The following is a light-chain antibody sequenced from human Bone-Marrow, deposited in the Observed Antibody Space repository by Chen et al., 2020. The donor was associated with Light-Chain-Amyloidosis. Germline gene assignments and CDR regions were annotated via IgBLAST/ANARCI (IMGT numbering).Light chain of an antibody. Sequence: ESVLTQAPGTLSLSPGEGGNLSCRASQTISSNYLTWYQQTFGQAPRLLIYGSSSRATVIPDRFTVRGSGTDFTLTINRLEPEDFAMYYCQQYCTSPLTFGGGTKVEIK. CDR1: QTISSNY. V-gene: IGKV3-20*01. J-gene: IGKJ4*01. CDR3: QQYCTSPLT. CDR2: GSS.